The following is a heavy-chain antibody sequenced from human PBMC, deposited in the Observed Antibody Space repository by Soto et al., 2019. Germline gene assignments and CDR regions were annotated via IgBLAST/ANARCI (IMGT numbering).Heavy chain of an antibody. CDR3: ARSHYCSSTSCALWLFDY. D-gene: IGHD2-2*01. CDR1: GGTFSSYT. J-gene: IGHJ4*02. V-gene: IGHV1-69*02. CDR2: IIPILGIA. Sequence: SVKVSCKASGGTFSSYTISWVRQAPGQGLEWMGRIIPILGIANYAQKFQGRVTITADKSTSTAYMELSSLRSEDTAVYYCARSHYCSSTSCALWLFDYWGQGTLVTVSS.